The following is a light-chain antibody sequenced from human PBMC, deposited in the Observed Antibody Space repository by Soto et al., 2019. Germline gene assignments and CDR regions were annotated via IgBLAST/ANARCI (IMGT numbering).Light chain of an antibody. CDR3: QQYLNVLT. Sequence: DIQMTQSPSSLSASVGDRITITCQASQDIRNHLNWYQQKPGKAPKILIYDASNLEAGVPSRFGGSGYGTDFTFTISSLHPEDIATYYCQQYLNVLTCGGGTKVEIK. CDR1: QDIRNH. J-gene: IGKJ4*01. V-gene: IGKV1-33*01. CDR2: DAS.